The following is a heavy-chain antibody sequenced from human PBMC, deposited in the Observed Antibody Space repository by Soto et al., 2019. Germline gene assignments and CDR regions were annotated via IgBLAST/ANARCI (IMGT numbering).Heavy chain of an antibody. CDR1: GGSINDFY. J-gene: IGHJ4*02. V-gene: IGHV4-59*01. D-gene: IGHD6-13*01. CDR2: IHYSGTT. CDR3: AAGEASSRNLAPYYLDF. Sequence: SETLSLTCTVSGGSINDFYWSWIRQPPGKGLEWIGYIHYSGTTSFFPSYNPSLRSRVTISEDTSKNQFSLKLLSVATADTAVYFCAAGEASSRNLAPYYLDFWGQGTLVTVSS.